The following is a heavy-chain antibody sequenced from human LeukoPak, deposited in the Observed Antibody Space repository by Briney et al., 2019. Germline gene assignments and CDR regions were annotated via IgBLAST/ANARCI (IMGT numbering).Heavy chain of an antibody. V-gene: IGHV3-53*01. Sequence: GGSLRLSCAVSGFTVSSNSMSWVRQAPGKGLEWVSILYSGGGTDYADSVKGRFTISRDNSKNTLYLGMNSLRVEDTAVYYCARDSYYGGTQDYWGQGTLVTVSS. J-gene: IGHJ4*02. CDR3: ARDSYYGGTQDY. CDR1: GFTVSSNS. D-gene: IGHD4-23*01. CDR2: LYSGGGT.